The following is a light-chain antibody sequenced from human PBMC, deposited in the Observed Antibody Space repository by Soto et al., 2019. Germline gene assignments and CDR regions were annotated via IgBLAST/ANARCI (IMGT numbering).Light chain of an antibody. CDR2: EVS. CDR3: NSYAGINGVV. J-gene: IGLJ2*01. CDR1: SSDVGGYNY. Sequence: QSALTQPPSASGSPGQSVTIACTGTSSDVGGYNYVSWYQHHPGKAPKVMIYEVSKRPSGVPDRFSGSKSGNTASLTVSGLQTEDEADYYCNSYAGINGVVFGGGTQLTVL. V-gene: IGLV2-8*01.